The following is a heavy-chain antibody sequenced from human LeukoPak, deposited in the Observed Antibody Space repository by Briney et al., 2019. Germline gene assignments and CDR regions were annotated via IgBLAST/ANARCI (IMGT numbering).Heavy chain of an antibody. J-gene: IGHJ5*02. CDR2: IRYSGST. V-gene: IGHV4-39*01. D-gene: IGHD3-10*01. CDR3: ARHHYYSSGSYRSWFDP. Sequence: SETLSLTCTVSGDSISSTSYYWGWLRQPPGKGLEWIGSIRYSGSTYCTPSLKRRVTMSVDTSKNQFSLRLSSVTAADTAVYYCARHHYYSSGSYRSWFDPWGQGTLVTVSS. CDR1: GDSISSTSYY.